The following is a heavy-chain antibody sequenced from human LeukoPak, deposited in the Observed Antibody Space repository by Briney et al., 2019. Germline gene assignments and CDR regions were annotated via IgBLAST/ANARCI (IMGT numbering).Heavy chain of an antibody. J-gene: IGHJ5*02. V-gene: IGHV4-4*07. CDR1: GGSISSYF. CDR2: VYSSENIGRVRTSGST. CDR3: ARDYGLGYCSSTSCSNWFDP. D-gene: IGHD2-2*01. Sequence: SETLSLTCTVSGGSISSYFWSWIRQPAGKGLEWIGRVYSSENIGRVRTSGSTNYNPSLKSRVTMSVDSSKNQFSLKLSSVTAADTAVYYCARDYGLGYCSSTSCSNWFDPWGQGTLVTVSS.